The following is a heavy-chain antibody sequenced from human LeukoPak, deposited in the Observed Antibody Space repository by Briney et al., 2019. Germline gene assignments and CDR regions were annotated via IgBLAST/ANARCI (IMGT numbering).Heavy chain of an antibody. CDR3: ARDGTYSSSFWYFDL. CDR1: GYTFTGYY. Sequence: GASVKVSCKASGYTFTGYYMRWVRQAPGQGLEWMGWIDPNSGGTNYAQKFQGRVTMTRDTSISTAYMELSRLRSDDTAVYYCARDGTYSSSFWYFDLWGRGTLVTVSS. D-gene: IGHD6-6*01. CDR2: IDPNSGGT. V-gene: IGHV1-2*02. J-gene: IGHJ2*01.